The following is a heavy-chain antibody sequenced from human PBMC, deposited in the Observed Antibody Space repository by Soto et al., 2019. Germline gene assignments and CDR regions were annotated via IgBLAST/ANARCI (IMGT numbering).Heavy chain of an antibody. Sequence: QVQLLESGPGLVKPSQTLSLSCIVSGASLSSGGYYWNWIRQHPGKGLEWIGYIYFDGMTYYNPSLESRVTMSIDASKNHFSLHLSSVTAADTAVYYCARDRYGDYYAYWGQGILVTVSS. CDR2: IYFDGMT. CDR1: GASLSSGGYY. CDR3: ARDRYGDYYAY. D-gene: IGHD3-22*01. V-gene: IGHV4-31*03. J-gene: IGHJ4*02.